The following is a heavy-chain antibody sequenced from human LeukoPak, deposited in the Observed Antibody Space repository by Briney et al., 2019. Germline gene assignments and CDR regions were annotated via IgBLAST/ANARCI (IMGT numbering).Heavy chain of an antibody. CDR1: GGSISSSSYY. J-gene: IGHJ4*02. Sequence: SETLSLTCTVSGGSISSSSYYWGWIRQPPGKGLEWIGSIYYSGSTYYNPSLKSRVTISVDTSKNQFSLKLSSVTAADTAVCYCATTPRIAAAGNVRYWGQGTLVTVSS. CDR3: ATTPRIAAAGNVRY. D-gene: IGHD6-13*01. CDR2: IYYSGST. V-gene: IGHV4-39*01.